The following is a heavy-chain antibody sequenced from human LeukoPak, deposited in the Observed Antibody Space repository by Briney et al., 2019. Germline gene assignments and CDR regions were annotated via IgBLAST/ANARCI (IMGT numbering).Heavy chain of an antibody. CDR3: AKDIGADYYYDSSGYFI. D-gene: IGHD3-22*01. Sequence: GGSLRLSCAASGFTFDNYAMHWVRQVPGKGLEWVSLISGDGDSTYYPDSVKGRFTISRDNSKNSLYLQMNSLRTEDTALYYCAKDIGADYYYDSSGYFIWGQGAMVTVSS. CDR2: ISGDGDST. V-gene: IGHV3-43*02. CDR1: GFTFDNYA. J-gene: IGHJ3*02.